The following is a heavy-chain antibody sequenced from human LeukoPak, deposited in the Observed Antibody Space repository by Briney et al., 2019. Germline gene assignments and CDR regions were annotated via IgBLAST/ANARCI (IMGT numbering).Heavy chain of an antibody. Sequence: PSETLSLTCTVSGGSISSYYWSWIRQPPGKGLEWIGYIYYSGSTNYNPSLKSRVAISVDTSKNQFSLKLSSVTAADTAVYYCAKLIQDYDFWSGYFYWGQGTLVTVSS. CDR3: AKLIQDYDFWSGYFY. D-gene: IGHD3-3*01. CDR1: GGSISSYY. J-gene: IGHJ4*02. CDR2: IYYSGST. V-gene: IGHV4-59*01.